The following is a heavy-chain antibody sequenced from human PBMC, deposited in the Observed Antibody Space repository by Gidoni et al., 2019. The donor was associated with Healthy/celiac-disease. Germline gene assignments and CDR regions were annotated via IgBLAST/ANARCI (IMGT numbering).Heavy chain of an antibody. CDR1: GYSISSGYY. Sequence: QVQLQESGPGLVKPSETLSLTCTVSGYSISSGYYWGWIRQPPGKGLEWIGSIYHSGSTYSNPSLKSRFTISVDTSKNQFSLKLSSVTAADTAVYYCARVLGWAFDPWGQGTLVTVSS. V-gene: IGHV4-38-2*02. D-gene: IGHD7-27*01. CDR2: IYHSGST. CDR3: ARVLGWAFDP. J-gene: IGHJ5*02.